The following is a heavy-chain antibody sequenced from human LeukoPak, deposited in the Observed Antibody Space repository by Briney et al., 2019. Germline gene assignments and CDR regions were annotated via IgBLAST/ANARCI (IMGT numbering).Heavy chain of an antibody. CDR1: GGSISSSSYY. CDR3: ARLPRATIGDTNYFDF. CDR2: IFYSGTT. D-gene: IGHD5-24*01. Sequence: SETLSLTCTVSGGSISSSSYYWGWIRQPPGKGLEWIGTIFYSGTTYYNPSLKGRVTISVDTSKNQFSLNLSSVTAADTALYYCARLPRATIGDTNYFDFWGQGTLVTVSS. J-gene: IGHJ4*02. V-gene: IGHV4-39*01.